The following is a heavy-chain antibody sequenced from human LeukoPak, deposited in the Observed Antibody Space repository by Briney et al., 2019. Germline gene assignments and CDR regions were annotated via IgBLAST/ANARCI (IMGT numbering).Heavy chain of an antibody. CDR3: ARHNASGNFFDF. CDR2: IYPADSNS. D-gene: IGHD3-10*01. J-gene: IGHJ4*02. CDR1: GYIFTNYW. Sequence: GESLKISCKGSGYIFTNYWFGWVRQMPGKGLEWMGIIYPADSNSRYSPSFRGQVTISADKSTSTAYLQWSSLKASDTAMYYCARHNASGNFFDFWSQGTLVTVSS. V-gene: IGHV5-51*01.